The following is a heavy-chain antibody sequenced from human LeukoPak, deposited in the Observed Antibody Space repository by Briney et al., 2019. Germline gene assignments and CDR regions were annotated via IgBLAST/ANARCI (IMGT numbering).Heavy chain of an antibody. Sequence: PSETLSLTCTASGGSISSSSYYWGWIRQPPGKGLEWIGSIYYSGSTYYNPSLKSRVTISVDTSKNQFSLKLSSVTAADTAVYYCARQKRIAAARRTNWFDPWGQGTLVTVSS. D-gene: IGHD6-13*01. V-gene: IGHV4-39*01. CDR2: IYYSGST. J-gene: IGHJ5*02. CDR3: ARQKRIAAARRTNWFDP. CDR1: GGSISSSSYY.